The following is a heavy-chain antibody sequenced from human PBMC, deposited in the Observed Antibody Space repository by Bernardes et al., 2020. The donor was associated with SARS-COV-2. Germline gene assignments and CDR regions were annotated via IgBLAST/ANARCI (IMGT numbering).Heavy chain of an antibody. Sequence: VGSLILSCAASGFTFSNAWMSWVRQAPGKGLEWVGRIKSKTDGGTTDYAAPVKGRFTISRDDSKNTLYLQMNSLRDEDTAVYYCVRDSGSNFDYWGQGTLVTVSS. CDR1: GFTFSNAW. D-gene: IGHD1-26*01. CDR3: VRDSGSNFDY. CDR2: IKSKTDGGTT. V-gene: IGHV3-15*01. J-gene: IGHJ4*02.